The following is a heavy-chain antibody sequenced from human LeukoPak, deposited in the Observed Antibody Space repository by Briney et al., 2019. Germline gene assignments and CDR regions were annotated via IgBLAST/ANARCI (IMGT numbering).Heavy chain of an antibody. CDR3: ARDSIRNYDYVWGSYRYMYYFDY. Sequence: GGSLRLSCAASRFTFSNYWMSWVRQAPGKGLEWVANMKQDGSEINYVDSVKGRFTISRDNAKNSLYLQMNSLRAEDTAVYYCARDSIRNYDYVWGSYRYMYYFDYWGQGTLVTVSS. CDR1: RFTFSNYW. J-gene: IGHJ4*02. CDR2: MKQDGSEI. D-gene: IGHD3-16*02. V-gene: IGHV3-7*01.